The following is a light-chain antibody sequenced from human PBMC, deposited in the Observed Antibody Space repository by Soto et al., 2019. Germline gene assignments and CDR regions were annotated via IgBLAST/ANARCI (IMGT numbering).Light chain of an antibody. V-gene: IGKV3-15*01. J-gene: IGKJ1*01. Sequence: IVMTQSPATLYVSPGERATLSCRASQSVSINLAWYQQKPGQAPSLLIYGAFTRATGVPARFSGAGYGTEFTLTTITLQLENFALYHCQLYKVWPLTFGQGTKVDIK. CDR2: GAF. CDR3: QLYKVWPLT. CDR1: QSVSIN.